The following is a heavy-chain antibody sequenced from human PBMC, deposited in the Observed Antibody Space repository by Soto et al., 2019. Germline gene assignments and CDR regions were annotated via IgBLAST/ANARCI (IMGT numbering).Heavy chain of an antibody. J-gene: IGHJ3*02. CDR2: IYSGGST. D-gene: IGHD5-18*01. V-gene: IGHV3-53*01. CDR1: GFTVSSNY. Sequence: EVQLVESGGGLIQPGGSLRLSCAASGFTVSSNYMSWVRQAPGKGLEWVSVIYSGGSTYYADFVKGRFTISRDNSKNTLDLQMKSLRAEDTAVYYCARGWDTDMGHDAFDIWGQGTMVTVSS. CDR3: ARGWDTDMGHDAFDI.